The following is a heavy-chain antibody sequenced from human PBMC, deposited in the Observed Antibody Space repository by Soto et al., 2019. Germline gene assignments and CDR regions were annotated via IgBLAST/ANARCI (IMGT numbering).Heavy chain of an antibody. D-gene: IGHD3-3*01. J-gene: IGHJ6*03. CDR3: ANLGLEWLSPSYREYYYYYYMDV. CDR1: GFTFSSYA. Sequence: EVQLLESGGGLVQPGGSLRLSCAASGFTFSSYAMSWVRQAPGKGLEWVSAISGSGGSTYYADSVKGRFTISRDNSKNTLYLQMNSLRAEDTAVYYCANLGLEWLSPSYREYYYYYYMDVWGKGTTVTVSS. V-gene: IGHV3-23*01. CDR2: ISGSGGST.